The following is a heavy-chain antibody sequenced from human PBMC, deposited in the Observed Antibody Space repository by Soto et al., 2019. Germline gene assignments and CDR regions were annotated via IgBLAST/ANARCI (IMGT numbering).Heavy chain of an antibody. D-gene: IGHD6-13*01. CDR3: AKSQEIGTHFFDS. CDR2: IGTAGDT. CDR1: GFTFSGFD. V-gene: IGHV3-13*01. J-gene: IGHJ4*02. Sequence: PGGSLRLSCEASGFTFSGFDMHWVRQPTGKGLEWVSSIGTAGDTYYAVSVKGRFTISRDNAKNSLSLQMNSLRAGDMAVYFCAKSQEIGTHFFDSWGQGTQV.